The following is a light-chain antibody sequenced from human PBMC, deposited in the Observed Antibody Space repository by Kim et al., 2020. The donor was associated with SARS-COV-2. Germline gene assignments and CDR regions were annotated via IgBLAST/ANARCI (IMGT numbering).Light chain of an antibody. J-gene: IGLJ1*01. V-gene: IGLV2-14*03. CDR1: SSDVGGYNY. CDR2: DVS. CDR3: SSYTSSSTLEV. Sequence: QSALTQPVSVSGSPGQSITISCTGTSSDVGGYNYVSWYQQHPGKAPKLMIYDVSNRPSGVSNRFSGSKSGNTASLTISGLQAEDEADYYCSSYTSSSTLEVFGTGTKVTVL.